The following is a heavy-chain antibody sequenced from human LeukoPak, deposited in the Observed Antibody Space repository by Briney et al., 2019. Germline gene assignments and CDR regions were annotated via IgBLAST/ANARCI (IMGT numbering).Heavy chain of an antibody. CDR1: GGSINNYY. CDR2: IYYSGST. Sequence: PSETLSLTCTVAGGSINNYYWSWIRKSPGNGLEWIGYIYYSGSTNYNPALKSRVTMSVDTSKDQFSLKLSSVTAADTAVYYCARPFWSGYYYGMDVWGQGTTVTVSS. V-gene: IGHV4-59*01. D-gene: IGHD3-3*01. CDR3: ARPFWSGYYYGMDV. J-gene: IGHJ6*02.